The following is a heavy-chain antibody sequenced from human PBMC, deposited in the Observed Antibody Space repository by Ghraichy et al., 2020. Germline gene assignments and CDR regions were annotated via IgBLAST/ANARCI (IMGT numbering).Heavy chain of an antibody. CDR1: GGTFSSYA. CDR2: IIPILGIA. CDR3: ARPSEEDDYGMDV. J-gene: IGHJ6*02. V-gene: IGHV1-69*04. Sequence: SVKVSCKASGGTFSSYAISWVRQAPGQGLEWMGRIIPILGIANYAQKFQGRVTITADKSTSTAYMELSSLRSEDTAVYYCARPSEEDDYGMDVWGQGTTVTVSS.